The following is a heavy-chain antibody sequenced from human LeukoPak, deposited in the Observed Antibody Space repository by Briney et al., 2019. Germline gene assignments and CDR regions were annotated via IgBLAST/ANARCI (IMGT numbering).Heavy chain of an antibody. CDR2: INHSGYT. CDR1: GVSFDDYY. CDR3: TRMATGHDY. V-gene: IGHV4-34*01. D-gene: IGHD5-12*01. Sequence: SETLSLTCAVSGVSFDDYYWAWVRQTPGKGLEWIGEINHSGYTNDSPSLKSRVTLSIDTSRRQFSLNLRSVTVADAGTYYCTRMATGHDYWGQGTLVTVSS. J-gene: IGHJ4*02.